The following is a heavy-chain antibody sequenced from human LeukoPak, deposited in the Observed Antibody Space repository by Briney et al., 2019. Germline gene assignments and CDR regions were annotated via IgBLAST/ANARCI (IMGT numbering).Heavy chain of an antibody. CDR1: GYSMNSGYY. CDR3: TSPYFDY. V-gene: IGHV4-38-2*01. J-gene: IGHJ4*02. CDR2: MYHSGTT. Sequence: PSETLSLTCAVSGYSMNSGYYWGWIRQTPGKGLEWIGSMYHSGTTFYNPSLKSRVTISMDPSKNQFSLKLRSVTAADTAVYYCTSPYFDYWGQGTLVTVSS.